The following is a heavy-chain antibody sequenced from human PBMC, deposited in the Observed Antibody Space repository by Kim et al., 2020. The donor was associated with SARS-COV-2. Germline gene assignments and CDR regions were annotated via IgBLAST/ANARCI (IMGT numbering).Heavy chain of an antibody. D-gene: IGHD2-2*02. CDR1: DGSIRSSSYY. CDR3: VRHPRAAAIAS. CDR2: MYYGGKT. J-gene: IGHJ4*02. Sequence: SETLSLTCSVSDGSIRSSSYYWGWIRQPPGKGLEWVGSMYYGGKTNYNPSLKSRVTISLDTSKNQLSLNLRSVTAADTAVFFCVRHPRAAAIASWGQGT. V-gene: IGHV4-39*01.